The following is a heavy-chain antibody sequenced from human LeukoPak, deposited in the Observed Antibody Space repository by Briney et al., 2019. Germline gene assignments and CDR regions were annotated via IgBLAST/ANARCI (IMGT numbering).Heavy chain of an antibody. Sequence: SGGSLRLSCAASGLTFDDYAMHWVRQAPGKGLEWVSGISWNSGSIEYADSVKGRFTISRDDAKNSLYLQMNSLRAEDTALYYCAKDDSYGGNSNFDYWGQGTLVTVSS. V-gene: IGHV3-9*01. CDR2: ISWNSGSI. J-gene: IGHJ4*02. CDR1: GLTFDDYA. D-gene: IGHD4-23*01. CDR3: AKDDSYGGNSNFDY.